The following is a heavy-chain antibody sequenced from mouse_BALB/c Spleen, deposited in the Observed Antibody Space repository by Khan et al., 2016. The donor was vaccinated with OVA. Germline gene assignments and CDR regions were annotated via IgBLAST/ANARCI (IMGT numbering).Heavy chain of an antibody. CDR3: ARGNWGC. D-gene: IGHD4-1*01. Sequence: VRLQQSGPELVMPGASMKISCKAVVYSFTDYTMNWVKQSHGKNLEWIGLINPYNDVTIYNQKFQGKATLTVDKSSIKAYMELLSLTADAAAMFYCARGNWGCWGQGTTLTVSS. CDR1: VYSFTDYT. J-gene: IGHJ2*01. CDR2: INPYNDVT. V-gene: IGHV1-18*01.